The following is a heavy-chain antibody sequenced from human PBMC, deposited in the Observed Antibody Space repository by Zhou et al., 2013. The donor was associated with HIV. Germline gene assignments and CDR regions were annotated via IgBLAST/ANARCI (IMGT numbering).Heavy chain of an antibody. Sequence: QVQLVQSGAEVKKPGSSVKVSCKASGGTFSSYAISWVRQAPGQGLEWMGGIIPIFGTANYAQKFQGRVTITTDESTSTAFLELSSLRSDDTAVYYCARDDTSREGYNLDYWGQGTLVSVSS. D-gene: IGHD5-12*01. J-gene: IGHJ4*02. CDR1: GGTFSSYA. CDR2: IIPIFGTA. V-gene: IGHV1-69*05. CDR3: ARDDTSREGYNLDY.